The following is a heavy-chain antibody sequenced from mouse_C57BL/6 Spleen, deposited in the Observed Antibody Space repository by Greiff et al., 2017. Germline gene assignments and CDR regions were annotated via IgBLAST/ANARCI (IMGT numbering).Heavy chain of an antibody. CDR3: ARSSNYDWYYGV. D-gene: IGHD2-5*01. Sequence: VQLKQPGAELVKPGASVKLSCKASGYTFTSYCMHWVKQRPGQGLEWIGMIHPNSGSTNYNEKFKSKTTLTVDKSSSTAYMQLSSLTSEDSAVYYCARSSNYDWYYGVWGTGTTVTVSS. CDR2: IHPNSGST. J-gene: IGHJ1*03. V-gene: IGHV1-64*01. CDR1: GYTFTSYC.